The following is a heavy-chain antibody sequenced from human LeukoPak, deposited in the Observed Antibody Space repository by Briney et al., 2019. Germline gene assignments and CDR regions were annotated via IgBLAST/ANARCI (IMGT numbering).Heavy chain of an antibody. J-gene: IGHJ2*01. D-gene: IGHD4-23*01. V-gene: IGHV3-23*01. CDR3: AKDNGGNQNWYFDL. Sequence: GGSLRLSCAASGFTFSSYAMNWVRQAPGKGLEWVSAISGSGGSTYYADSVKGRFTISRDNFKNTLCLQMNSLRAEDTAVYYCAKDNGGNQNWYFDLWGRGALVTVSS. CDR1: GFTFSSYA. CDR2: ISGSGGST.